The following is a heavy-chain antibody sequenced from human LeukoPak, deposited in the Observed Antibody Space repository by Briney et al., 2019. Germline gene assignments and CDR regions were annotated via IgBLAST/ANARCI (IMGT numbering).Heavy chain of an antibody. CDR3: ARGPLAAAGTLTYYYYGMDV. CDR1: GGSFSGYY. V-gene: IGHV4-34*01. Sequence: SETLSLTCAVYGGSFSGYYWSWIRQPPGKGLEWIGEINHSGSTNYNPSLKSRVTISVDTSKNQFSLKLSSVTAADTAVYYCARGPLAAAGTLTYYYYGMDVWGQETTVTVSS. CDR2: INHSGST. D-gene: IGHD6-13*01. J-gene: IGHJ6*02.